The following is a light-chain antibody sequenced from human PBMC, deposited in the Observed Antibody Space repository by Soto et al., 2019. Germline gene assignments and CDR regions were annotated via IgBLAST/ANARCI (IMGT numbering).Light chain of an antibody. CDR1: QAMSTY. Sequence: DIQLTQSPSFLSASVGDTVTITCRASQAMSTYLAWYQQKPGKVPKLLIRSASTLQSGVPPRFSGGGSGTEFTLTISALQPDACGIYDCQQLNGYQLAFGSGTNVEVK. CDR3: QQLNGYQLA. CDR2: SAS. V-gene: IGKV1-9*01. J-gene: IGKJ4*01.